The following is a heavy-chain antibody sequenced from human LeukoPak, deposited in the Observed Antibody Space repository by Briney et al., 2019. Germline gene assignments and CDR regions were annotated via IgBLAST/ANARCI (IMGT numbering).Heavy chain of an antibody. V-gene: IGHV4-39*01. CDR2: IYYSGST. D-gene: IGHD1-26*01. CDR1: GGSISSSSYY. J-gene: IGHJ6*03. CDR3: ARHPTVGATRYYYYYMDV. Sequence: SETLSLTCTVSGGSISSSSYYWGWIRQPPGKGLEWIGSIYYSGSTYYNPSLKSRVTISVDTSKNQFSLKLSSVTAADTAVYYCARHPTVGATRYYYYYMDVWGKGTTVTVSS.